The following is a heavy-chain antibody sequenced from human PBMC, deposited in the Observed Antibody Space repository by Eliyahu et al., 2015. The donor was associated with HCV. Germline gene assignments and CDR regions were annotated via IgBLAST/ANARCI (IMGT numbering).Heavy chain of an antibody. V-gene: IGHV4-39*01. CDR1: GXSISSSRYY. Sequence: QLQLQESGPGLVKPSXXLSLXCTVSGXSISSSRYYWGWIRXPPGKGLEWIGSIYYSGSTYYNPSLKSRVTISVDTSKNQFSLKLSSVTAADTAVYYCARQRNGDDFDYWGQGTLVTVSS. J-gene: IGHJ4*02. CDR2: IYYSGST. D-gene: IGHD4-17*01. CDR3: ARQRNGDDFDY.